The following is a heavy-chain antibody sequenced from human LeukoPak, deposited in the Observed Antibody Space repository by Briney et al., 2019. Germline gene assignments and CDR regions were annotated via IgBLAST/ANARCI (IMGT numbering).Heavy chain of an antibody. CDR1: GYSFTSYW. J-gene: IGHJ4*02. D-gene: IGHD2-2*02. CDR3: ARVPRYCSSTNCYNYFDY. CDR2: IYPGDSDT. Sequence: GESLQISCKGSGYSFTSYWIGWVRQMPGKGLEWMGIIYPGDSDTTYSPSFQGQVTISADKSISTAYLQWSSLKASDTAMYYCARVPRYCSSTNCYNYFDYWGQGTLATVSS. V-gene: IGHV5-51*01.